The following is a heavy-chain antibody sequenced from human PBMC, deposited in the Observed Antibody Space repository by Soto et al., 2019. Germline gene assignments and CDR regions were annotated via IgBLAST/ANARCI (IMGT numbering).Heavy chain of an antibody. CDR2: IVPLFDTT. CDR1: GGTFSSTHA. J-gene: IGHJ6*02. CDR3: AKTQFTIRSQIYYYYSLDV. D-gene: IGHD3-10*01. V-gene: IGHV1-69*06. Sequence: SVKVSCKASGGTFSSTHAINWVRQAPGQGLEWMGGIVPLFDTTNYAQKFQGRVTITADKSTSTAYMELSGLTSEDTAVYFCAKTQFTIRSQIYYYYSLDVWGQGTPVTVSS.